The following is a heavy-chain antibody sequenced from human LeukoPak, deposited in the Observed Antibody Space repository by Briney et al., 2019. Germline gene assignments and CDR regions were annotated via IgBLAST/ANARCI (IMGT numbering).Heavy chain of an antibody. J-gene: IGHJ5*02. Sequence: GGSLRLSCAASGFTFSSSAMNWVRQAPGEGLEWVSSITRDPYMYYADSVKGRFTISRDNAKNLLYLQMNSLRDEDTAVYYCARDPSQNDRWGQGTLVTVSS. V-gene: IGHV3-21*01. CDR2: ITRDPYM. CDR1: GFTFSSSA. CDR3: ARDPSQNDR.